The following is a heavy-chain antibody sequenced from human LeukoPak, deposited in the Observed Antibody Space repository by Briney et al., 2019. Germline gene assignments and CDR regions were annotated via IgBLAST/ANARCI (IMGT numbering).Heavy chain of an antibody. CDR1: GFTFSSYW. J-gene: IGHJ4*02. CDR2: INQDGSEK. Sequence: PGGSLRLSCAASGFTFSSYWMTWVRQAPGKGLEWLANINQDGSEKYYVDSVKGRFTVSRDNARNSLFLQMGNLRAEDTAIYYCARGSGAGYWGQGTLVTVSS. D-gene: IGHD1-26*01. V-gene: IGHV3-7*05. CDR3: ARGSGAGY.